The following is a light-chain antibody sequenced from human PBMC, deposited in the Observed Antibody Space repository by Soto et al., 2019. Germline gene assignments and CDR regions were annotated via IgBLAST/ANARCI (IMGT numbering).Light chain of an antibody. Sequence: ESVLTQSPGTLSLSPGERATLSCRVSQSVSNSYFAWYQQKPGQAPRLLIYGISIRATGIPDRFSGSGSGTDFTLTISRLEPEDFVVYYCQQYSTLPHTLGQGTKLEVK. CDR1: QSVSNSY. CDR3: QQYSTLPHT. J-gene: IGKJ2*01. CDR2: GIS. V-gene: IGKV3-20*01.